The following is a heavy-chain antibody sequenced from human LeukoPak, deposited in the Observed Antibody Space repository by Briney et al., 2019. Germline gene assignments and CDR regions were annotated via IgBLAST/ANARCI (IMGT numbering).Heavy chain of an antibody. D-gene: IGHD4-11*01. J-gene: IGHJ4*02. CDR2: IYYSGST. Sequence: SKTLSLTCTVSGGSISSGDYYWSWIRQPPGKGLEWIGYIYYSGSTYYNPSLKSRVTISVDTSKNQFSLKLSSVTAADTAVYYCAKNSNPYYFDYWGQGTLVTVSS. V-gene: IGHV4-30-4*01. CDR3: AKNSNPYYFDY. CDR1: GGSISSGDYY.